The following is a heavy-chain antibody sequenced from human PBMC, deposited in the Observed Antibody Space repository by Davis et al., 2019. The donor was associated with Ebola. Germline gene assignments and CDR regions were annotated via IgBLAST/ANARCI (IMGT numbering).Heavy chain of an antibody. V-gene: IGHV1-18*01. CDR1: GYTFTSYG. J-gene: IGHJ5*02. CDR3: ARDRWRRTDWFDP. D-gene: IGHD2-15*01. CDR2: IIAYNGNT. Sequence: ASVQVSCKASGYTFTSYGISRVRQAPGQGLVGMGWIIAYNGNTNYAQKPQSRVTMTTDTSTSTAYMELRNLRSDDTAVYYCARDRWRRTDWFDPWGQGTLVTVSS.